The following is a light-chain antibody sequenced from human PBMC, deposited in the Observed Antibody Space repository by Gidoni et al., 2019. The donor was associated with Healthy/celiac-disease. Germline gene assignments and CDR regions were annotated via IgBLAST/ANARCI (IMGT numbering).Light chain of an antibody. V-gene: IGKV1-5*03. CDR1: PSSSSC. J-gene: IGKJ4*01. Sequence: DIQMTQSPSTLSASVGDRVTITCRASPSSSSCLAWYQQKPGKAPKLLIYKASSLESGVPSRISGSGSGTEFTLTISSLQPDDFATYYCQQYNSYSPLTFGGGTKVEIK. CDR3: QQYNSYSPLT. CDR2: KAS.